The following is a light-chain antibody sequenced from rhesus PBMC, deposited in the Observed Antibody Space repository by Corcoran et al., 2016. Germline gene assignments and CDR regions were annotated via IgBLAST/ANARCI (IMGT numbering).Light chain of an antibody. CDR3: QVWDTSRDQYI. CDR1: NIGNNN. Sequence: SYDLTQPPSVAVSPGRTARITCGGDNIGNNNVHWYQQKPPQAPLLVIYFADERPSGIPERFSGSKSETTATLTISGVEAGEEADYFCQVWDTSRDQYIFGGGTRLTVL. V-gene: IGLV3-44*01. CDR2: FAD. J-gene: IGLJ1*01.